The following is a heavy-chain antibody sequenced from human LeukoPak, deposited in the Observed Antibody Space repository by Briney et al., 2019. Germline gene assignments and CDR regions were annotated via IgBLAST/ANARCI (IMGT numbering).Heavy chain of an antibody. CDR3: AKAGGSAWYEY. CDR1: GFTFSSIG. J-gene: IGHJ4*02. D-gene: IGHD6-13*01. V-gene: IGHV3-74*01. Sequence: GGSLRLSCAASGFTFSSIGMHWVRQGPGTGLVWVSRINSDGSSTNYADSVKGRFTISRDNAKNTLYLQMNSLRAQDTAVYYCAKAGGSAWYEYWGQGSLVTVSS. CDR2: INSDGSST.